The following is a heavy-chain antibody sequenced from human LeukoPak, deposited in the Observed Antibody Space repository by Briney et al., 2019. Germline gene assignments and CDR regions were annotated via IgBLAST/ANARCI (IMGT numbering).Heavy chain of an antibody. D-gene: IGHD6-6*01. J-gene: IGHJ4*02. CDR1: GFTFSDYY. CDR3: AKDGDSSSYDY. CDR2: ISGSGGST. Sequence: SGGSLRLSCAASGFTFSDYYMSWIRQAPGKGLEWVSAISGSGGSTYYADSVKGRFTISRDNSKNTLYLQMNSLRAEDTAVYYCAKDGDSSSYDYWGQGTLVTVSS. V-gene: IGHV3-23*01.